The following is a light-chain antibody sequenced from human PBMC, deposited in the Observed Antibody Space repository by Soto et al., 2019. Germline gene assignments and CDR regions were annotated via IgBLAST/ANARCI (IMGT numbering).Light chain of an antibody. Sequence: QSVLTQPPSASGTPGQRVTISCSGSSSNIGSKTVNWYQKLPGTAPTLLIYSTNQRPSGVPDRLSGSKSCTSAALAISGLQYEDEADYYCSGWDDSLGASEVFGTGTKVTVL. J-gene: IGLJ1*01. CDR2: STN. V-gene: IGLV1-44*01. CDR1: SSNIGSKT. CDR3: SGWDDSLGASEV.